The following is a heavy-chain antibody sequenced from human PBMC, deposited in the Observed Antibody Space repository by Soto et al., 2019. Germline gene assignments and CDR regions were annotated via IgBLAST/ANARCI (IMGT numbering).Heavy chain of an antibody. V-gene: IGHV3-23*01. CDR1: GFTFSSYA. Sequence: EVQLLESGENLVQPGGALRLSCAASGFTFSSYAMNWVRQPPGKGLEWVSTISGSGGGAYYADSVKGRFTTSRDNSKNTLYLQMNSLRAEDTAIYYCAKEGASSWYFFDYWGQGTLVTVSS. CDR2: ISGSGGGA. J-gene: IGHJ4*02. D-gene: IGHD6-13*01. CDR3: AKEGASSWYFFDY.